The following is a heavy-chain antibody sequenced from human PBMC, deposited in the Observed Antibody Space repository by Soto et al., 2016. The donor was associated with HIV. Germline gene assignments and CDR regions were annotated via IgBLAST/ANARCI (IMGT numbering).Heavy chain of an antibody. CDR2: VSHSGDT. D-gene: IGHD6-19*01. CDR1: GGAINSNTFF. V-gene: IGHV4-39*01. Sequence: RLHESGPGLVKPSESLSLTCTLSGGAINSNTFFWAWIRQSPKKTLEWIGTVSHSGDTYYNPSLRGRVIISADTSKNQFFLTLTSVKSTDTAIYYCARHVTGFTNGWYVEALAFNYWGQGLRVAVSS. CDR3: ARHVTGFTNGWYVEALAFNY. J-gene: IGHJ4*01.